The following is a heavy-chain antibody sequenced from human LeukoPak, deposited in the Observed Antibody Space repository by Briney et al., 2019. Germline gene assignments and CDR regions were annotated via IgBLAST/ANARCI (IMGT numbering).Heavy chain of an antibody. V-gene: IGHV3-30*18. D-gene: IGHD5-12*01. J-gene: IGHJ4*02. CDR1: GFTFSSYG. Sequence: QPERSLRLSCAASGFTFSSYGMQWFRQAPDKGLEWVAAISNDGSNKYYADSVKGRFTISRDNSKNTLYLQMNSLRAEDTAVYYCAKVDIVATIDAGRLVDYWGQGTLVTVSS. CDR3: AKVDIVATIDAGRLVDY. CDR2: ISNDGSNK.